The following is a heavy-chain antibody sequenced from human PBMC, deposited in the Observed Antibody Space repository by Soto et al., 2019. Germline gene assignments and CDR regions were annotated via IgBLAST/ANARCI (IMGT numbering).Heavy chain of an antibody. CDR3: ARDRYYYDSSGDYYGMDV. V-gene: IGHV4-31*03. J-gene: IGHJ6*02. CDR1: GGSISSGGYY. D-gene: IGHD3-22*01. CDR2: IYYSGST. Sequence: SETLSLTCTVSGGSISSGGYYWSCIRQHPGKGLEWIGYIYYSGSTYYNPSLKSRVTISVDTSKNQFSLKLSSVTAADTAVYYCARDRYYYDSSGDYYGMDVWGQGTTVTVSS.